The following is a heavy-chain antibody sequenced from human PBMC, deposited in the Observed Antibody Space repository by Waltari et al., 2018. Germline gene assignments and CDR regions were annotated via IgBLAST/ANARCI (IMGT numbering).Heavy chain of an antibody. J-gene: IGHJ4*02. Sequence: QVQLVESGGGVVQPGRSLRLSCAASGFTFSSYGMHWVRQAPGKGLELVAVIWYDGSNKYYADSVKGRFTISRDNSKNTLYLQMNSLRAEDTAVYYCARDTGIAVAGTFDYWGQGTLVTVSS. CDR1: GFTFSSYG. CDR2: IWYDGSNK. V-gene: IGHV3-33*01. D-gene: IGHD6-19*01. CDR3: ARDTGIAVAGTFDY.